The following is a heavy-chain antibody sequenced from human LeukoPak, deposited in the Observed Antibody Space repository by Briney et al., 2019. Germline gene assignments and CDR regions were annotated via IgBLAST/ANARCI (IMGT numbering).Heavy chain of an antibody. CDR2: IIPIFGTA. Sequence: SVKVSCKASGGTFSSYAISWVRQAPGQGLEWMGRIIPIFGTANYAQKFQGRVTITTDESTSTAYMELSSLRSEDAAVYYCARELRYFDWPGYYMDVWGKGTTVTVSS. CDR1: GGTFSSYA. J-gene: IGHJ6*03. CDR3: ARELRYFDWPGYYMDV. D-gene: IGHD3-9*01. V-gene: IGHV1-69*05.